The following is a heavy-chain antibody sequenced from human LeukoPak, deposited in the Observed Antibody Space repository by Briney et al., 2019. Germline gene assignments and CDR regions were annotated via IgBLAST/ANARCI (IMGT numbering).Heavy chain of an antibody. CDR1: GYTFTAYY. V-gene: IGHV1-2*02. D-gene: IGHD3-9*01. J-gene: IGHJ4*02. Sequence: ASVRVSCKASGYTFTAYYIHWVRQAPGQGLEWMGWINPNNGGTNYAQKFQGRVTMTRDTSISTADMDLSRLTSDDTAVYYYARDKSVTGYADFWGQGTLVTVSS. CDR2: INPNNGGT. CDR3: ARDKSVTGYADF.